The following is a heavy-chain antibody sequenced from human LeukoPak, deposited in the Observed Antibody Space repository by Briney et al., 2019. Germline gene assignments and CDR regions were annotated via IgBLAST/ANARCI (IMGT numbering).Heavy chain of an antibody. CDR1: GFXFSSYS. J-gene: IGHJ4*02. CDR3: ARDLDWAFDY. D-gene: IGHD1-1*01. Sequence: GGSLRLSCAASGFXFSSYSINWVRQAPGKGLEWVSYINTSSSPSNYAVSVDGRFTISRDNAKHSLYLQMNSLREEDTAVYYCARDLDWAFDYWGQGTLVTVSS. CDR2: INTSSSPS. V-gene: IGHV3-48*02.